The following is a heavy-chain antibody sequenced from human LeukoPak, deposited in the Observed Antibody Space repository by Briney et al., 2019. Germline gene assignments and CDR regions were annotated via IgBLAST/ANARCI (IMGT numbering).Heavy chain of an antibody. CDR1: GGSISSYY. CDR3: ARDLSVNWGSGDWFDP. V-gene: IGHV4-4*07. J-gene: IGHJ5*02. CDR2: IYTSGST. D-gene: IGHD7-27*01. Sequence: SETLSLTCTVSGGSISSYYWSWIRQPAGKGLEWIGRIYTSGSTNYNPSLKSRVTMSVDTSKNQFSLKLSSVTAADTAVYYCARDLSVNWGSGDWFDPWGQGTLVTVSS.